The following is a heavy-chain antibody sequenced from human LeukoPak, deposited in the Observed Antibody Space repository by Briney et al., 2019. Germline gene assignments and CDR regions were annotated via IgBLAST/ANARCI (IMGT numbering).Heavy chain of an antibody. J-gene: IGHJ4*02. CDR1: GGTFSSYA. V-gene: IGHV1-69*04. D-gene: IGHD3-22*01. CDR3: ARLDYYDSSGKFDY. CDR2: IIPILGVA. Sequence: ASVKVSCKASGGTFSSYAISWVRQAPGQGLEWMGRIIPILGVANYAQKFQGRVTITADKSTSTAYMELSSLRSEDTAVYHCARLDYYDSSGKFDYWGQGTLVTVSS.